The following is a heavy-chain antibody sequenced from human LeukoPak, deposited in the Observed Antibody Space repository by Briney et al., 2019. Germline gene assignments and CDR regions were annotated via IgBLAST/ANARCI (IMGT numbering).Heavy chain of an antibody. V-gene: IGHV1-46*01. Sequence: ASVKVSCKASGYTFTSYYMHWVRQAPGQGLEWMGIINPSGGSTSYAQKFQGRVTMTRDMSTSTVYMELSSLRSEDTAVYYCARVLITTSRLNAFDIWGQETMVTVSS. CDR3: ARVLITTSRLNAFDI. CDR2: INPSGGST. CDR1: GYTFTSYY. D-gene: IGHD3-3*01. J-gene: IGHJ3*02.